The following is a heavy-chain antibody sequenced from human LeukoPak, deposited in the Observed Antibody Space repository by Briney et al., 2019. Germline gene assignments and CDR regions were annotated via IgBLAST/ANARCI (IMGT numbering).Heavy chain of an antibody. CDR2: IRYDGSNK. D-gene: IGHD2-2*01. CDR1: GFTFSSYG. Sequence: GGSLRLSCAASGFTFSSYGMHWVRQAPGKGLEWVAFIRYDGSNKYYADSVKGRFTISRDNSMNTLYLQMNSLRAEDTAVYYCALLPPYYSSTSCLIARGYSYGWDYYYYMDAWGKGTTVTVSS. J-gene: IGHJ6*03. V-gene: IGHV3-30*02. CDR3: ALLPPYYSSTSCLIARGYSYGWDYYYYMDA.